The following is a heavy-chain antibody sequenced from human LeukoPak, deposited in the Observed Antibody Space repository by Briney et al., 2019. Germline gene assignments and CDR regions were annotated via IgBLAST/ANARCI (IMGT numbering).Heavy chain of an antibody. CDR2: ISSSSSYI. J-gene: IGHJ4*02. CDR3: VRIRPYYDSSGYLDY. Sequence: GGSLRLSCAASGFTFSNYNMNWVRQAPGKGLEWVSSISSSSSYIYYADSVKGRFTISRDNAKNSLYLQMNSLRAEDTAVYYCVRIRPYYDSSGYLDYWGQGTLVTVSS. V-gene: IGHV3-21*01. CDR1: GFTFSNYN. D-gene: IGHD3-22*01.